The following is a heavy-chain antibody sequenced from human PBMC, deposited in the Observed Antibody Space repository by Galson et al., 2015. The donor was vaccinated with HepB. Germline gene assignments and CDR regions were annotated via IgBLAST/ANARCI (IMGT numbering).Heavy chain of an antibody. J-gene: IGHJ3*02. CDR3: ARPLVLNGRFYPGVGPFHI. D-gene: IGHD1-26*01. V-gene: IGHV4-39*01. CDR1: GDPISTSLYY. Sequence: SETLSLTCTVFGDPISTSLYYWGWIRQGPGKDLEWIGSIYYGGTTYYSPSFRSRVAMSADTSKNQLSLTLTSVTAADTAVYYCARPLVLNGRFYPGVGPFHIWDQGTMVTVS. CDR2: IYYGGTT.